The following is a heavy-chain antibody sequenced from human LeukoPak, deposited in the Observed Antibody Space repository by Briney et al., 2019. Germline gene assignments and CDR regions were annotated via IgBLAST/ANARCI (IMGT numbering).Heavy chain of an antibody. Sequence: KAGGSLRLSCAASGVTLSSYAMSWARQAPGKGLEWVSSISSSSSYIYYADSLKGRFTISRDNAKNSLYLQMNSLRAEDTAVYYCATYDFWSGRNWGQGTLVTVSS. D-gene: IGHD3-3*01. CDR3: ATYDFWSGRN. J-gene: IGHJ4*02. CDR2: ISSSSSYI. CDR1: GVTLSSYA. V-gene: IGHV3-21*01.